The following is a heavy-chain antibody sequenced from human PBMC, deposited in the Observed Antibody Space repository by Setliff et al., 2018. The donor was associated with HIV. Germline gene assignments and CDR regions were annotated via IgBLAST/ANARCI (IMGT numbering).Heavy chain of an antibody. J-gene: IGHJ4*02. V-gene: IGHV4-39*07. CDR3: AICGGDCYSLDY. CDR1: YGSVSRSSYY. Sequence: PSETLSLTCAVSYGSVSRSSYYWGWIRQPPGKGLEWIGTIDYSGSTDYNPSLKNRVTISVDTSKNTFSLKLSSVAAADTAVYYCAICGGDCYSLDYWGQGTLVTVSS. D-gene: IGHD2-21*02. CDR2: IDYSGST.